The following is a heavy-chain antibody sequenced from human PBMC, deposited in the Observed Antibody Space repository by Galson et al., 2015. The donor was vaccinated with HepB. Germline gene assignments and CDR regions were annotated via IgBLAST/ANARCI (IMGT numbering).Heavy chain of an antibody. J-gene: IGHJ6*02. CDR1: GFTFSSYG. V-gene: IGHV3-30*03. CDR2: ISYDGSNK. Sequence: SLRLSCAASGFTFSSYGMHWVRQAPGKGLEWVAVISYDGSNKYYADSVKGRFTISRDNSKNTLYLQMNSLRAEDTAVYYCARDQDCSGGSCRYYYYYYYGMDVWGQGTTVTVSS. D-gene: IGHD2-15*01. CDR3: ARDQDCSGGSCRYYYYYYYGMDV.